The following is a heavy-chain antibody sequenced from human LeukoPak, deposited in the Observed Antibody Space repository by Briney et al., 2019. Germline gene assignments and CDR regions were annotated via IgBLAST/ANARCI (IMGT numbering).Heavy chain of an antibody. D-gene: IGHD1-26*01. CDR1: GFTFSSYG. CDR3: AKVAGWELLQRFDY. CDR2: IRHDGSNK. J-gene: IGHJ4*02. V-gene: IGHV3-30*02. Sequence: GGSLRLSCAASGFTFSSYGMHWVRQAPGKGLEWVAFIRHDGSNKYYADSVKGRFTISRDNSKNTLYLQMNSLRAEDTAVYYCAKVAGWELLQRFDYWGQGTLVTVSS.